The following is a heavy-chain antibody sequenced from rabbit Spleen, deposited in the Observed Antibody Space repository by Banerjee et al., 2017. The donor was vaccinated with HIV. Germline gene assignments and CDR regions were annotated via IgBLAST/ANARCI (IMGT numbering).Heavy chain of an antibody. CDR1: GFSFSSNNW. J-gene: IGHJ4*01. Sequence: QEQLEESGGDLVKPGASLTLTCTASGFSFSSNNWICWVRQAPGKGLEWIACIYAGSSGSTYYASWAKGRFTISKTSSTTVTLQMTSLTAADTATHFCARYVGGSHYYMYFALWGPGTLVTVS. D-gene: IGHD8-1*01. V-gene: IGHV1S45*01. CDR3: ARYVGGSHYYMYFAL. CDR2: IYAGSSGST.